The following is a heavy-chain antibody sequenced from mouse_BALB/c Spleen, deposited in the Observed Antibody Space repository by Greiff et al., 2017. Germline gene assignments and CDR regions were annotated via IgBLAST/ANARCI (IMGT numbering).Heavy chain of an antibody. V-gene: IGHV2-5-1*01. D-gene: IGHD2-14*01. CDR3: AKKGGYDGGDYAMDY. CDR2: IWRGGST. CDR1: GFSLTSYG. J-gene: IGHJ4*01. Sequence: VQLVESGPSLVQPSQSLSITCTVSGFSLTSYGVHWVRQSPGKGLEWLGVIWRGGSTDYNAAFMSRLSITKDNSKSQVFFKMNSLQADDTAIYYCAKKGGYDGGDYAMDYWGQGTSVTVSS.